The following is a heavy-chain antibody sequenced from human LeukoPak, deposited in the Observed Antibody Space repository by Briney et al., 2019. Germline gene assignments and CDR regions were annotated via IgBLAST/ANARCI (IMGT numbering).Heavy chain of an antibody. V-gene: IGHV3-23*01. Sequence: PGGSLRLSCAASGFTFSSYAMTWVRQAPGKGLEWVSAISDSGRSTYYAGSVKGRFTISRDISKGTLYLQMNSLRAEDTALYYCAKGQRWELPLDFWGQGTLVTVSS. J-gene: IGHJ4*02. CDR3: AKGQRWELPLDF. CDR2: ISDSGRST. D-gene: IGHD2-15*01. CDR1: GFTFSSYA.